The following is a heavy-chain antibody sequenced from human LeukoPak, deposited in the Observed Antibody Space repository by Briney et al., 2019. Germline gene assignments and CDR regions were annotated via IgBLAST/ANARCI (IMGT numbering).Heavy chain of an antibody. CDR1: GFTFSSYG. V-gene: IGHV3-33*01. D-gene: IGHD2-15*01. J-gene: IGHJ4*02. CDR3: ARDKRDYSAYYFDY. Sequence: GRPLRLSCAASGFTFSSYGMHWVRQAPGKGLEWVAVIWYDGSNKYYADSVKGRFTISRDNSKNTLYLQMNSLRAEDTAVYYCARDKRDYSAYYFDYWGQGTLVTVSS. CDR2: IWYDGSNK.